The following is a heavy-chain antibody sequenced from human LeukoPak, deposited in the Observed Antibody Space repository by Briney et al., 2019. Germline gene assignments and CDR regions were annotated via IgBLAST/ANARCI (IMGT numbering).Heavy chain of an antibody. Sequence: GGSLRLSCAASGFTFSSYWMSWVRQAPGKGLEWVANIKQDGSEKYYVDSVKGRFTISRDNAKNSLYLQMNSLRAEDTAVYYCARDPGYCSGGSCQYYYYYYMDVWGKGTPVTVSS. CDR1: GFTFSSYW. CDR2: IKQDGSEK. J-gene: IGHJ6*03. D-gene: IGHD2-15*01. CDR3: ARDPGYCSGGSCQYYYYYYMDV. V-gene: IGHV3-7*01.